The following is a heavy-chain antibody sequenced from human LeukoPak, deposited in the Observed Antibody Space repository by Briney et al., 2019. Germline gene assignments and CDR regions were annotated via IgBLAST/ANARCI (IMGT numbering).Heavy chain of an antibody. CDR2: IKNRGESHIT. V-gene: IGHV3-72*01. J-gene: IGHJ6*02. Sequence: LSLTCAVYGGSFSGYYWSWIRQAPGKGLEWIGRIKNRGESHITQYAASVNGRFTASRDDSKNSLYLQMNNLKTEDTAVYYCARDTDTAMDVWGQGTTVTVSS. CDR1: GGSFSGYY. CDR3: ARDTDTAMDV.